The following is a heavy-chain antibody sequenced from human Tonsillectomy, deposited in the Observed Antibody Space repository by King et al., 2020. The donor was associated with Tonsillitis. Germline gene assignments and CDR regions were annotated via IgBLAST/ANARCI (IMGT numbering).Heavy chain of an antibody. V-gene: IGHV3-30*04. J-gene: IGHJ6*02. CDR2: ISYDGRKK. Sequence: VQLVESGGGVVQPGRSRRLSCAASGFPFSTYAMHWVRQAPGKGPEWVAVISYDGRKKYYADSVKGRFTISRDNSQNTLSLQMNSLGGDDTAVYHCARESRYCSATSCYGMDVWGQGTPVTVSS. CDR1: GFPFSTYA. D-gene: IGHD2-2*01. CDR3: ARESRYCSATSCYGMDV.